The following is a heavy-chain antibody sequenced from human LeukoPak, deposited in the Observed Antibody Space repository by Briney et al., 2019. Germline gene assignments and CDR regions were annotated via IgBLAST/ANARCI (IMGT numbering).Heavy chain of an antibody. V-gene: IGHV4-34*01. Sequence: SETLSLTCAVYGGSFSGYYWSWIRQPPGKGLEWIGEINHSGSTNYNPSLKSRVTISADTSKNQFSLRLRSVTAADTAVYYCARDWAGYSSASYGNRFDPWGQGTLVTVSS. CDR2: INHSGST. D-gene: IGHD6-19*01. CDR3: ARDWAGYSSASYGNRFDP. CDR1: GGSFSGYY. J-gene: IGHJ5*02.